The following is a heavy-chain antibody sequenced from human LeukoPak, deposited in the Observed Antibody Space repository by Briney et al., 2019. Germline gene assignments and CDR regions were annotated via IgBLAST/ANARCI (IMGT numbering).Heavy chain of an antibody. V-gene: IGHV3-23*01. CDR1: GFTFSSYG. Sequence: GGSLRLSCAASGFTFSSYGMHWVRQAPGKGLEWVSVISGSGGRTYYADSVKGRFTISRDNSKNTLYLQMSSLRVEDTAIYYCAKQAEDFGDSKTDYWGQGTLVTVSS. CDR2: ISGSGGRT. D-gene: IGHD2-15*01. J-gene: IGHJ4*02. CDR3: AKQAEDFGDSKTDY.